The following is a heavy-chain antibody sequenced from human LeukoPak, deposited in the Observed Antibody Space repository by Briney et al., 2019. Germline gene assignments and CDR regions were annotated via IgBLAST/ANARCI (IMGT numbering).Heavy chain of an antibody. Sequence: GGSLRLSCAASGFTFSNSDMNWVHQAPGKGLEWVSGVSWNGSRTHYADSVKGQFIISRDNSRNTLYLQTNSLRAEDTAVYYCAREGALRYFDWSNSFDYWGQGTLVTVSS. CDR1: GFTFSNSD. CDR2: VSWNGSRT. V-gene: IGHV3-35*02. J-gene: IGHJ4*02. CDR3: AREGALRYFDWSNSFDY. D-gene: IGHD3-9*01.